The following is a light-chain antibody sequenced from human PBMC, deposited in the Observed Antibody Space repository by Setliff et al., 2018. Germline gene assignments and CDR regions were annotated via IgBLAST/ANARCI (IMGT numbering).Light chain of an antibody. V-gene: IGLV2-14*03. CDR1: SSDVGGYNY. CDR3: LSYTSDTTHAV. J-gene: IGLJ2*01. Sequence: QSVLTQPAAVSGSPGQSITISCAGTSSDVGGYNYVSWYQHHPDKAPKLLIYDVTVRPSGVSDRFSGSKSGNTASLTISGLQAEDEADYYCLSYTSDTTHAVFGGGTKGTVL. CDR2: DVT.